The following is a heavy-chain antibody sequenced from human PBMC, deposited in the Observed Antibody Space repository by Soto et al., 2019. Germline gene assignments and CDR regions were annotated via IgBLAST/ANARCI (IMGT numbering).Heavy chain of an antibody. CDR1: GGSFSGYY. D-gene: IGHD5-18*01. Sequence: SETLSLTCAVYGGSFSGYYWSWIRQPPGKGLEWIGEINHSGSTNYNPSLKSRVTISVDTSKNQLSLELTSVTAADTALYYCARDHQSGNSWSFDYWGQGILVTVSS. CDR2: INHSGST. CDR3: ARDHQSGNSWSFDY. J-gene: IGHJ4*02. V-gene: IGHV4-34*01.